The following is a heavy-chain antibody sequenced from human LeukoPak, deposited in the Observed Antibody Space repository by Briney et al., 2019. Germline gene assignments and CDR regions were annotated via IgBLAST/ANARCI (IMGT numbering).Heavy chain of an antibody. CDR2: LYHGDSV. CDR1: GYSISNGYY. Sequence: PSETLSLTCAVSGYSISNGYYWVWIRQPPGKGLEWIGSLYHGDSVYYNTALESRVSISVDTSKNQFSLKLSSVTAADTAVYYCARRGYFDYWGQGTLVTVSS. CDR3: ARRGYFDY. J-gene: IGHJ4*02. D-gene: IGHD3-10*01. V-gene: IGHV4-38-2*01.